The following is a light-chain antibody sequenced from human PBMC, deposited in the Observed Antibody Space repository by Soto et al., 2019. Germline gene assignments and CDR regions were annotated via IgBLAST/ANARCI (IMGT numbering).Light chain of an antibody. CDR2: AAS. J-gene: IGKJ4*01. CDR3: QQGKIFPLA. CDR1: KGISSA. V-gene: IGKV1-12*01. Sequence: DIQMTQSPSSVSASVGDRVTITCRASKGISSALAWYQRTPGTAPRLLMYAASSLQSGDPSRFSGGGSGTDFTLTISSLQPEDFATYYCQQGKIFPLAFGGGTKVEIK.